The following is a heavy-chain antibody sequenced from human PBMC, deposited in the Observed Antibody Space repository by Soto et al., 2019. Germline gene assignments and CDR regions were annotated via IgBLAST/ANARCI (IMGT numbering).Heavy chain of an antibody. CDR1: GYTFTSYG. D-gene: IGHD3-3*01. Sequence: SVKIACKASGYTFTSYGISWVRQAPRQGLEWMGWISAYNCNANYAQKLQGRVTMTTGTSTSTAYTGLRSLSSDDTALYNSVRGYLITICAGVIMGYFDYWGQGTLVTVSS. V-gene: IGHV1-18*01. CDR2: ISAYNCNA. CDR3: VRGYLITICAGVIMGYFDY. J-gene: IGHJ4*02.